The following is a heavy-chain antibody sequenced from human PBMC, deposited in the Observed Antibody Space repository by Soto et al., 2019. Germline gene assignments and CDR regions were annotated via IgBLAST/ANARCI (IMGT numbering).Heavy chain of an antibody. CDR2: IYYNGST. D-gene: IGHD3-3*01. V-gene: IGHV4-59*01. Sequence: PSETRPLTCTVAGSFISSYWCSWIRQPPGKGMEWIGYIYYNGSTNYNPSLKRRLTISVDTSKNQFSLKLSPETPADTAVDYCARQRTARASGYPLSPTYYYYVTGVRDRGTTVTVSS. J-gene: IGHJ6*03. CDR3: ARQRTARASGYPLSPTYYYYVTGV. CDR1: GSFISSYW.